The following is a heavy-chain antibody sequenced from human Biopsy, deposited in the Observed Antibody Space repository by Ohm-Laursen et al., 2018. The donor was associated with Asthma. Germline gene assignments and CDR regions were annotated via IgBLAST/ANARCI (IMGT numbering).Heavy chain of an antibody. V-gene: IGHV1-69*13. D-gene: IGHD2-2*01. J-gene: IGHJ4*02. CDR2: INSVFGTT. CDR1: GGTFNTYV. CDR3: ARKAGSCISRTCYSLDF. Sequence: SVKVSCKSLGGTFNTYVIGWVRQAPGQGLEWMGGINSVFGTTTYPQKFQDRVTITADDYMSTVYMELSSLRSEDTAVYYCARKAGSCISRTCYSLDFWGQGTLVTVSS.